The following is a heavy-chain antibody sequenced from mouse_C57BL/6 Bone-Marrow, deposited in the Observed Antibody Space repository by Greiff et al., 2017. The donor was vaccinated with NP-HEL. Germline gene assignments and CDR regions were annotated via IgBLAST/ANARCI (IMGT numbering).Heavy chain of an antibody. CDR1: GFNIKDDY. CDR2: IDPENGDT. CDR3: TTTTVDLVDY. J-gene: IGHJ4*01. Sequence: VQLQPSGAELVRPGASVKLSCTASGFNIKDDYMHWVKQRPEQGLEWIGWIDPENGDTEYASKFQGKATIPADTSSNTAYLQLSSLTSEDTAVYYCTTTTVDLVDYWGQGTSVTVSS. D-gene: IGHD1-1*01. V-gene: IGHV14-4*01.